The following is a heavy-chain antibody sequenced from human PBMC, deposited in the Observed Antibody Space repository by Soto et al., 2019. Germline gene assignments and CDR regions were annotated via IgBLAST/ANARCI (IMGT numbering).Heavy chain of an antibody. CDR3: ARGSTAAAAVPIPFDY. J-gene: IGHJ4*02. CDR2: ISAYNGNT. Sequence: ASVKVSCKASGYTFTSYGISWVRQAPGQGLEWMGWISAYNGNTNYAQKLQGRVTMTTDTSTSTAYMELRSLRSDDTAVYYCARGSTAAAAVPIPFDYWGQGTLVTVSS. V-gene: IGHV1-18*01. CDR1: GYTFTSYG. D-gene: IGHD6-13*01.